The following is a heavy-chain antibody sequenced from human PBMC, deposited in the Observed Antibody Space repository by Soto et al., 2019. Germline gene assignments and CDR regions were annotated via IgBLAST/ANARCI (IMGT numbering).Heavy chain of an antibody. CDR1: GFTFSSYG. CDR3: AKGDYTNYFEY. D-gene: IGHD4-4*01. Sequence: GGSLRLSCAASGFTFSSYGMHWVRQAPGKGLAWVALISSDGSNKYYADSVKGRFTISRDNSKNTQSLQMNSLRAEDTAMYYCAKGDYTNYFEYWGQGT. J-gene: IGHJ4*02. CDR2: ISSDGSNK. V-gene: IGHV3-30*18.